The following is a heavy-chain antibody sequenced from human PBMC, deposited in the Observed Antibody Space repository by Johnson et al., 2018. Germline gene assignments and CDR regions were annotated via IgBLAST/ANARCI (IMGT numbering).Heavy chain of an antibody. D-gene: IGHD2-21*01. CDR3: ASLWVGVDAEYFQH. J-gene: IGHJ1*01. V-gene: IGHV3-74*01. CDR2: INIDGSGT. Sequence: VQLQESGGGLVQPGGSLRLSCAASGFTFSSYWMHWVRQAPGKGLVWVSRINIDGSGTTYADSVQGRFTISRDNAKNTLFLQMNSLRVEDTAVYYWASLWVGVDAEYFQHWGQGTLVTVSS. CDR1: GFTFSSYW.